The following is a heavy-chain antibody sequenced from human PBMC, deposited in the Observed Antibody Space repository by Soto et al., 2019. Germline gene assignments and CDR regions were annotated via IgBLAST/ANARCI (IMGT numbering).Heavy chain of an antibody. CDR2: IFYSGSA. Sequence: NPSETLSLTCTVFGGSINSSSHFWGWIRQPPGKGLQWIGSIFYSGSAYYNASLKSRVTMSVDTSKNHFSLKLSPVTAADTAFYYCTRHLSCSGGSCYTPADDIWFDPWGQGTLVTVSS. J-gene: IGHJ5*02. V-gene: IGHV4-39*01. D-gene: IGHD2-15*01. CDR1: GGSINSSSHF. CDR3: TRHLSCSGGSCYTPADDIWFDP.